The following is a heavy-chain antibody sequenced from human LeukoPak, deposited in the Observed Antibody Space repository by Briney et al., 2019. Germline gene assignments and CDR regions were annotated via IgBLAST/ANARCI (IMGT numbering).Heavy chain of an antibody. CDR3: ARAVAFGGVIAYFDY. J-gene: IGHJ4*02. V-gene: IGHV3-48*03. CDR2: ISSSGSTM. Sequence: GSLRLSCAASGFTFSSYEMNWVRQAPGKGLEWVSYISSSGSTMYYADSVKGRFAISRDNAKNSLYLQMNSLRAEDTAVYYCARAVAFGGVIAYFDYWGQGTLVTVSS. D-gene: IGHD3-16*02. CDR1: GFTFSSYE.